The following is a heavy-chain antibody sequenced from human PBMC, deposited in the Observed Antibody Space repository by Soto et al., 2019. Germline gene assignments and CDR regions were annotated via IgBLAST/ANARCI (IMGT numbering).Heavy chain of an antibody. CDR2: IVSSGSNK. Sequence: GGSLRLSCAASGFTFGDYTMTWVRQAPGKGPEWVSAIVSSGSNKYYAHSVEGRFTISRDNTQNSLYLQMNSLRDDDTAAYYCARVSFSGIKERAYWGQGTRGTASS. V-gene: IGHV3-21*06. J-gene: IGHJ4*02. CDR1: GFTFGDYT. CDR3: ARVSFSGIKERAY. D-gene: IGHD1-26*01.